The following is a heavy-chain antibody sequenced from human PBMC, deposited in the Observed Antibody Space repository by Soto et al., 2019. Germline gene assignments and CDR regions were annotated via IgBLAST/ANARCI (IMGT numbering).Heavy chain of an antibody. CDR1: GFTFSSYG. CDR3: ARAYTYYDFWSGYYSYYYYGMDV. D-gene: IGHD3-3*01. Sequence: GGSLRLSCAASGFTFSSYGMHWVRQAPGKGLEWVAVIWYDGSNKYYADSVKGRFTISRDNSKNTLYLQMNSLRAEDTAVYYCARAYTYYDFWSGYYSYYYYGMDVWGQGTTVTVSS. CDR2: IWYDGSNK. J-gene: IGHJ6*02. V-gene: IGHV3-33*01.